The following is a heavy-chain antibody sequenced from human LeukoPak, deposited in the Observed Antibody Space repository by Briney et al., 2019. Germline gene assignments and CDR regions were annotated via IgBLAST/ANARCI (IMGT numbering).Heavy chain of an antibody. CDR1: GGSFSGYY. J-gene: IGHJ4*02. V-gene: IGHV4-59*01. Sequence: SETLSLTCAVYGGSFSGYYWSWIRQPPGKGLEWIGYMYYSGSTNYNPSLKSRVTISLDTSNNQFSLKLTSVTAADTAVYYCARAHSSSWYMDYWGQGTLVTVSS. D-gene: IGHD6-13*01. CDR3: ARAHSSSWYMDY. CDR2: MYYSGST.